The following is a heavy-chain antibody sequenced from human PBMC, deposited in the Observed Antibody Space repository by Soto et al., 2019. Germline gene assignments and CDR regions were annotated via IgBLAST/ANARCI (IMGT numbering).Heavy chain of an antibody. CDR2: ISSSSSYT. J-gene: IGHJ6*02. CDR3: ARGGGGYGPYYYYGVDV. Sequence: GGSLRLSCAASRFTFSDYDMSWIRQAPGKGLEWVSSISSSSSYTNYADSVKGRFTISRDNAKNSLYLQMSSLRAEDTAVYYCARGGGGYGPYYYYGVDVWGQGTTVTVSS. CDR1: RFTFSDYD. D-gene: IGHD1-26*01. V-gene: IGHV3-11*06.